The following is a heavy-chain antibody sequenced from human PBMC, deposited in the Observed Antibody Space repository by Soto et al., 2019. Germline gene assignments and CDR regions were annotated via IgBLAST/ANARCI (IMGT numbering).Heavy chain of an antibody. Sequence: VQLVQSGAEVKKPGSSVKVSCKASGDIFTSYAFSWVRQAPGEGLEWMGGMIPMFGTPNYAQKFQGRLTITADKSTSTVYMELSGLRSEDTAVYYCARNGVAGMDFWGQGTLVTVSP. CDR3: ARNGVAGMDF. CDR1: GDIFTSYA. D-gene: IGHD3-3*01. J-gene: IGHJ4*02. V-gene: IGHV1-69*06. CDR2: MIPMFGTP.